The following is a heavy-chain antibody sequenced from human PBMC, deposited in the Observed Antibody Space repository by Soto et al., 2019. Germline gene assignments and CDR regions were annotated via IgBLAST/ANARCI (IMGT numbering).Heavy chain of an antibody. V-gene: IGHV1-69*06. D-gene: IGHD3-10*01. Sequence: SVKVSCKASGGTFSSYAISWVRQAPGQGLEWMGGTIPIFGTANYAQKFQGRVTITADKSTSTAYMELSSLRSEDTAVYYCARNRGSGSYARYYYYGMDVWGQGTTVTV. CDR3: ARNRGSGSYARYYYYGMDV. J-gene: IGHJ6*02. CDR2: TIPIFGTA. CDR1: GGTFSSYA.